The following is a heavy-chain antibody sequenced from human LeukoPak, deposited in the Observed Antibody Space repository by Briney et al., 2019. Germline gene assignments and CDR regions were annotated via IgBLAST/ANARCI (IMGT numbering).Heavy chain of an antibody. CDR3: ARKPLGYCSGGSCYKGYYFDY. Sequence: SETLSLTCTVSGYSISSGYYWGWIRQPPGKGLEWIGSIYHSGSTYYNPSLKSRVTISIDTSKNQFSLKLSSVTAADTAVYYCARKPLGYCSGGSCYKGYYFDYWGQGTLVTVSS. CDR1: GYSISSGYY. D-gene: IGHD2-15*01. V-gene: IGHV4-38-2*02. J-gene: IGHJ4*02. CDR2: IYHSGST.